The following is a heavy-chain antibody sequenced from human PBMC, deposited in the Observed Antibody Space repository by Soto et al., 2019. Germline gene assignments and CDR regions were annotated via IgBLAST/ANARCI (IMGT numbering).Heavy chain of an antibody. J-gene: IGHJ3*02. D-gene: IGHD7-27*01. CDR3: ARSKLGTIDAFDI. V-gene: IGHV5-51*01. CDR1: GYSFTSYW. Sequence: GESLKISCKGSGYSFTSYWIGWVRQMPGKGLEWMGIIYPGDSDTRYSPSFQGQVTISAHKSISTAYLQWSGLKASDTAMYYCARSKLGTIDAFDIWGQGTMVTVSS. CDR2: IYPGDSDT.